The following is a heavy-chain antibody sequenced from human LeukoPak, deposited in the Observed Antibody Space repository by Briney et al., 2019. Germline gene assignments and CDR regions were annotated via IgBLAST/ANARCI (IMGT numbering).Heavy chain of an antibody. CDR1: GFTFSSYS. V-gene: IGHV3-21*01. J-gene: IGHJ4*02. D-gene: IGHD3-16*01. CDR2: ITSSSSYI. CDR3: ARERGTATDH. Sequence: GGSLRLSCAASGFTFSSYSMNWVRQAPGKGLEWVSSITSSSSYIYYADSVKGRFTISRDNAKNSLYMQMNSLRAEDTAVYYCARERGTATDHWGQGTLVTVSS.